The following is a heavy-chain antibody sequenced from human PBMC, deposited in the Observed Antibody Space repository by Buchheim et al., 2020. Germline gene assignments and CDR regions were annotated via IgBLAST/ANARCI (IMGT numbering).Heavy chain of an antibody. V-gene: IGHV3-48*04. CDR3: ARDRDLDYYYYYGMDV. CDR2: ISSSGSTI. J-gene: IGHJ6*02. D-gene: IGHD5-24*01. Sequence: EVQLVESGGGLVQPGGSLRLSCAASGFTFSSYWMSWVRQAPGKGLEWVSYISSSGSTIYYADSVRGRFTISRDNAKNSLYLQMNSLRAEDTAVYYCARDRDLDYYYYYGMDVWGQGTT. CDR1: GFTFSSYW.